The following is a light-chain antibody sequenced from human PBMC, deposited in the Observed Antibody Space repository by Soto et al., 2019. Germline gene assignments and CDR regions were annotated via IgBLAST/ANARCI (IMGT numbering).Light chain of an antibody. J-gene: IGKJ2*01. CDR1: QSVSSSY. CDR3: QQYGTSPYT. V-gene: IGKV3-20*01. CDR2: GAS. Sequence: EIVLTQSPGTLTLSPGERATLSCSASQSVSSSYLAWYQHKPGQAPRLLIYGASSRATGIPDRFSGSGSVTDFTLSISRLEPDDFAVYSCQQYGTSPYTFGQGTKLEIK.